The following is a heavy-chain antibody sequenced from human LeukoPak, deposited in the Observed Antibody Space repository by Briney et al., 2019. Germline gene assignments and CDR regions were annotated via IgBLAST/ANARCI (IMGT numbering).Heavy chain of an antibody. D-gene: IGHD5-24*01. CDR1: GFTFKDYG. CDR2: INRNGDSL. V-gene: IGHV3-20*04. CDR3: ARRIEMATIGFDH. Sequence: GGSLRLSCAASGFTFKDYGMTWIRQAPGKGLEWVSGINRNGDSLGYADSVKGRFTISRNNAKNSLYLQMDNLRAEDTAFYYCARRIEMATIGFDHWGQGVLVTVSS. J-gene: IGHJ4*02.